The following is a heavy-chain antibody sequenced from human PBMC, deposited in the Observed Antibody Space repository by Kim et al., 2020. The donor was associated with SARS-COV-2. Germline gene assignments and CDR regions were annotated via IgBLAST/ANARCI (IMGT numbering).Heavy chain of an antibody. J-gene: IGHJ5*02. CDR2: IKSETDGGAT. D-gene: IGHD1-26*01. CDR3: TTTRPGSFSS. V-gene: IGHV3-15*01. CDR1: GLTISNAW. Sequence: GGSLRLSCAASGLTISNAWMSWVRQAPGKGLEWVGRIKSETDGGATDYAAHVKGRFTISRDDSKSTLYLQMSSLKTEDTAVYYCTTTRPGSFSSWGQGTRVTVSS.